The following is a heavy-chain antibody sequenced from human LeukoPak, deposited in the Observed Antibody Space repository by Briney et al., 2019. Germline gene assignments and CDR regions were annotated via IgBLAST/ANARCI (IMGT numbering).Heavy chain of an antibody. J-gene: IGHJ3*02. CDR2: ISSSGSTI. CDR3: AREDVLRYFDWSLPNGNDAFDI. Sequence: GGSLRLSCAASGFTFSSYEMNWVCQAPGKGLEWVSYISSSGSTIYYADSVKGRFTISRDNAKNSLYLQMNSLRAEDTAVYYCAREDVLRYFDWSLPNGNDAFDIWGQGTMVTVSS. D-gene: IGHD3-9*01. CDR1: GFTFSSYE. V-gene: IGHV3-48*03.